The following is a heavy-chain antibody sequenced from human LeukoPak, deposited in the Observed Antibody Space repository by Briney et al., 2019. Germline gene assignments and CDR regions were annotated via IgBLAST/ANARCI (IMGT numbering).Heavy chain of an antibody. CDR1: GFTFGDYA. Sequence: PGRSLRLSCTASGFTFGDYAMSWVRQAPGKGLEWVGFIRNKAYGGTTEYAASVKGRFTISRDDSKSIAYLQMNSLKTEDTAVYYCTRDLEGSDYDFWSGYFSWFDPWGQGTLVTVSS. D-gene: IGHD3-3*01. J-gene: IGHJ5*02. CDR3: TRDLEGSDYDFWSGYFSWFDP. CDR2: IRNKAYGGTT. V-gene: IGHV3-49*04.